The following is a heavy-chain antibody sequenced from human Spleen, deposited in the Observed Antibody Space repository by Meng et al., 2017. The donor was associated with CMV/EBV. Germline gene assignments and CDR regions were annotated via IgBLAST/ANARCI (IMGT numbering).Heavy chain of an antibody. CDR2: IHSGGTT. J-gene: IGHJ5*02. CDR1: GFTVSSHY. Sequence: GGSLRLSCAASGFTVSSHYMSWVRQAPGKGLEWVSIIHSGGTTYYADSVKGRFTISTDESKNTLYLQMNSLRAEDTAVYYCARVLGYYGSGSYEPWGQGTLVTVSS. D-gene: IGHD3-10*01. V-gene: IGHV3-53*01. CDR3: ARVLGYYGSGSYEP.